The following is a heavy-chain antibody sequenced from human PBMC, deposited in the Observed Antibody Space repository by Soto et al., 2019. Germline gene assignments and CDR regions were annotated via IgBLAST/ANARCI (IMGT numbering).Heavy chain of an antibody. V-gene: IGHV4-31*03. J-gene: IGHJ4*02. CDR1: GGSISSGGYY. CDR3: ASLSAGYYYDSSGYYFDY. CDR2: IYYSGST. D-gene: IGHD3-22*01. Sequence: ASETLSLTCTVSGGSISSGGYYWSWIRQHPGKGLEWIGYIYYSGSTYSNPSLESRVTISVDTSKNQFSLKLTSVTAADTAVYYCASLSAGYYYDSSGYYFDYWGQGTLVTVSS.